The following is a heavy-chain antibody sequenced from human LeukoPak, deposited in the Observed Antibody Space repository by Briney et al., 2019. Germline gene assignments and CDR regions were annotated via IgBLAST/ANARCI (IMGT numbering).Heavy chain of an antibody. CDR3: ARRSPGYSYAIDS. D-gene: IGHD5-18*01. J-gene: IGHJ4*02. CDR1: GGSISTYY. V-gene: IGHV4-59*08. CDR2: IYYSGST. Sequence: PSETLSLTCIVSGGSISTYYWSWIRQPPGKGLEWIGYIYYSGSTSYNPSLKSRPTMSVDTSKNQFSLKLSSVTAADTAVYYCARRSPGYSYAIDSWGQGTLVTVSS.